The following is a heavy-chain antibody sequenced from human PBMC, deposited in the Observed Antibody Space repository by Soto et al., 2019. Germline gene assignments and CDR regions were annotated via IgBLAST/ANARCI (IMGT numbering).Heavy chain of an antibody. D-gene: IGHD3-16*01. J-gene: IGHJ4*02. Sequence: QVQLVQSGAEVKKPGASVKVSCKASGYTFTGNYMHWVRQAPGQGLEWMGWINPNSGDTNYAQKFQDRVTMTRDTSINTAYMELSRLRSDDTAVYYCARDHLHHDDLDYWGQGTLVTVSS. CDR2: INPNSGDT. V-gene: IGHV1-2*02. CDR3: ARDHLHHDDLDY. CDR1: GYTFTGNY.